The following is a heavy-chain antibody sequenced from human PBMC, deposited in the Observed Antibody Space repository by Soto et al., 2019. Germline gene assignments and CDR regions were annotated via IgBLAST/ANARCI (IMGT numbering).Heavy chain of an antibody. V-gene: IGHV3-23*01. D-gene: IGHD2-2*01. Sequence: GGSLRLSCAASGFTFSSYSMSWVRQAPGKGLEWVSAISGSGSSTYYADSVKGRFTISRDNSKNTLYLQMNSLRADDTAVYYCAREYCSSASCYGPDFWGQGTLVTVSS. CDR2: ISGSGSST. J-gene: IGHJ4*02. CDR3: AREYCSSASCYGPDF. CDR1: GFTFSSYS.